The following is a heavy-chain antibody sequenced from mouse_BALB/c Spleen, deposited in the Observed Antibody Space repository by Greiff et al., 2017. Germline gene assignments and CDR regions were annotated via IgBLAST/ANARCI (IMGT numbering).Heavy chain of an antibody. CDR2: ISSGGST. V-gene: IGHV5-6-5*01. D-gene: IGHD2-3*01. Sequence: DVMLVESGGGLVKPGGSLKLSCAASGFTFSSYAMSWVRQTPEKRLEWVASISSGGSTYYPDSVKGRFTISRDNARNILYLQMSSLRSEDTAMYYCARERDGYCPRYWYFDVWGAGTTVTVSS. J-gene: IGHJ1*01. CDR3: ARERDGYCPRYWYFDV. CDR1: GFTFSSYA.